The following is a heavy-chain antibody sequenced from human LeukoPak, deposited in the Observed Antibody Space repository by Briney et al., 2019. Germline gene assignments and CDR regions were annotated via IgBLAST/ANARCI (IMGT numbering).Heavy chain of an antibody. CDR3: ARDVPHNWFDT. CDR2: ISYDGSNK. V-gene: IGHV3-30-3*01. CDR1: GFTFSSYA. J-gene: IGHJ5*02. Sequence: GGSLRLSCAASGFTFSSYAMHWVRQAPGKGLEWVAVISYDGSNKYYADSVKGRFTISRDNSKNTLYLQMNSLRAEDTAVYYCARDVPHNWFDTWGQGTLVTVSS.